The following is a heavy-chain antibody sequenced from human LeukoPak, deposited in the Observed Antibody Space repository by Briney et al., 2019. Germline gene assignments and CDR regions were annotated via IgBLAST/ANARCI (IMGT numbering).Heavy chain of an antibody. D-gene: IGHD2-21*02. J-gene: IGHJ4*02. V-gene: IGHV4-59*01. CDR2: TYYSGST. Sequence: SETLSLTCTVSGGSISSYYWSWIRQPPGKGLEWVGYTYYSGSTNYNPSLKSRVTISVDTSRNQFSLKLSSVTAADTAVYYCARGEVAAIPLDYWGQGTLVTVSS. CDR3: ARGEVAAIPLDY. CDR1: GGSISSYY.